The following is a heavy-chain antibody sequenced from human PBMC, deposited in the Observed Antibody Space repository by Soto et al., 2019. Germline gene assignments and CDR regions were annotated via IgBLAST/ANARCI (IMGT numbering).Heavy chain of an antibody. CDR3: ARGPKIIVGAPFDY. CDR2: ISSSSSYI. D-gene: IGHD1-26*01. CDR1: GFTFSSYS. V-gene: IGHV3-21*01. J-gene: IGHJ4*02. Sequence: PGGSLRLSCAASGFTFSSYSMNWVRQAPGKGLEWVSSISSSSSYIYYADSVKGRFTISRDNAKNSLYLQMNSLRAEDTAVYYCARGPKIIVGAPFDYWGQGTLVTVSS.